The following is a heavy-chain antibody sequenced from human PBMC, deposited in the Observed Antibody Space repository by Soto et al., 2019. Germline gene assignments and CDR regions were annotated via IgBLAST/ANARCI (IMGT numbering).Heavy chain of an antibody. CDR2: IYHSGST. CDR3: ARFYDILTGYHPYYYYYGMDV. V-gene: IGHV4-4*02. D-gene: IGHD3-9*01. Sequence: SLTCAVSGGSISSSNWWSWVRQPPGKGLEWIGEIYHSGSTNYNPSLKSRVTISVDKSKNQFSLKLSSVTAADTAVYYCARFYDILTGYHPYYYYYGMDVWGQGTTVTVSS. CDR1: GGSISSSNW. J-gene: IGHJ6*02.